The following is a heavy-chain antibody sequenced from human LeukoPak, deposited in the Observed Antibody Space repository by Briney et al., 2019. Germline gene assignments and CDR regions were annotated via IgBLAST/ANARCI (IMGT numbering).Heavy chain of an antibody. CDR1: GFTFSSYG. CDR2: ISGSGGST. CDR3: AKGWFDGSGNYAGAGD. V-gene: IGHV3-23*01. D-gene: IGHD3-10*01. Sequence: GGSLRLSCAASGFTFSSYGMSWVRQAPGKGLEWVSAISGSGGSTYYADSVKGRFTISRDNSKNTLYLQMNSLRADDTAVYHCAKGWFDGSGNYAGAGDWGQGTLVTVSS. J-gene: IGHJ4*02.